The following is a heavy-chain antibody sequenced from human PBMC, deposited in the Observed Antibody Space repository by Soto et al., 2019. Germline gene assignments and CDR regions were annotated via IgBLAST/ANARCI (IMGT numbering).Heavy chain of an antibody. D-gene: IGHD7-27*01. CDR3: AMGNALHX. Sequence: QGLSLTCAISGDSVSSDITSWNWIRQSPSIGLECLGRTYYRSKWFHEYAASVKRRITINPDTSKNQLSLELNSMTPEDTAVYYCAMGNALHXWGQGTVVPVS. J-gene: IGHJ3*01. V-gene: IGHV6-1*01. CDR2: TYYRSKWFH. CDR1: GDSVSSDITS.